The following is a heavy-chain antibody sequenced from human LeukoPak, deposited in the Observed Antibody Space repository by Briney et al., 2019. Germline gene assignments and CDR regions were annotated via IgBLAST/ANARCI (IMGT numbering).Heavy chain of an antibody. CDR3: ARTWIQVWCPDFDY. D-gene: IGHD5-18*01. CDR1: GYTFTDYY. Sequence: ASVKVSCKASGYTFTDYYMHWVRQAPGQGLEWMGWINPNSGGTNYAQKFQGRVTMTRDTSTTTAYMELSGLRSDDTAVYYCARTWIQVWCPDFDYWGQGSLVTVSS. V-gene: IGHV1-2*02. CDR2: INPNSGGT. J-gene: IGHJ4*02.